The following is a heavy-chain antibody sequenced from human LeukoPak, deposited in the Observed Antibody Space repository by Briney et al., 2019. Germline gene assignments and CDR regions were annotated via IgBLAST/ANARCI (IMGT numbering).Heavy chain of an antibody. D-gene: IGHD3-22*01. V-gene: IGHV3-43*02. J-gene: IGHJ6*02. CDR2: ISGDGGST. CDR3: AKDQVYYYDSSGYYKQYYYYGMDV. Sequence: GGSLRLSCAASGFTLDDYAMHWVRQAPGKGLEWVSLISGDGGSTYYADSVKGRFTISRDNSKNSLYLQMNSLRTEDTALYYCAKDQVYYYDSSGYYKQYYYYGMDVWGQGTTVTVSS. CDR1: GFTLDDYA.